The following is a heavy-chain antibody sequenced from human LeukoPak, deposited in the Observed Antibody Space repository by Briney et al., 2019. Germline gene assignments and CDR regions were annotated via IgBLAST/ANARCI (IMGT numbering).Heavy chain of an antibody. V-gene: IGHV1-2*02. CDR1: GYTFTGYY. Sequence: ASVKVSCKASGYTFTGYYMHWVRQAPGQGLEWMGWINPNSGGTNYAQKFQGRVTMTRDTSISTAYMELSRLGSDDTAVYYCARGRQRYSSGWYDYWGQGTLVTVSS. D-gene: IGHD6-19*01. CDR3: ARGRQRYSSGWYDY. CDR2: INPNSGGT. J-gene: IGHJ4*02.